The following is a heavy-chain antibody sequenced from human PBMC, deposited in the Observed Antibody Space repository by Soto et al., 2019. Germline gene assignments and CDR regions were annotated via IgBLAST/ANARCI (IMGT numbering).Heavy chain of an antibody. Sequence: EVQLVESGGDLVQPGGSLRLSCAASGFTFSPHWMTWVRQAPGKGLEWVANINQDGSDKNYVDSVKGRFTVSRDNSKNSLYLQMNGLRAEDTAVYYCARDLTAVGRGCDYWALGTQVTVSS. V-gene: IGHV3-7*05. CDR3: ARDLTAVGRGCDY. J-gene: IGHJ4*02. CDR1: GFTFSPHW. CDR2: INQDGSDK. D-gene: IGHD3-10*01.